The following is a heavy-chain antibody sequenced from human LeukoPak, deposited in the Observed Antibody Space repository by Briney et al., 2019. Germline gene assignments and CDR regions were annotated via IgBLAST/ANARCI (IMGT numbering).Heavy chain of an antibody. J-gene: IGHJ4*02. Sequence: GGSLRHSCEASGFTFSRNWMHWVRQAPGKGLVWVSRINSDGSITNYADSVKGRFTISRDNAKNTLYLQMSSLRAEDTAVYYCAKIDAYWGQGTLVTVSS. V-gene: IGHV3-74*01. CDR1: GFTFSRNW. CDR3: AKIDAY. CDR2: INSDGSIT.